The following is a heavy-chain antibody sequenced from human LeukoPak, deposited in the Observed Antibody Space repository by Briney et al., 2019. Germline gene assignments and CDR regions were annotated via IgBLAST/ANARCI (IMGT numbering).Heavy chain of an antibody. CDR1: GGSFSGYY. J-gene: IGHJ4*02. CDR2: INHSGST. Sequence: SETLSLTCAVYGGSFSGYYWSWIRDPPGKGLEWVGEINHSGSTNYNPSLKSRVTISVDTSKNQFSLKLSSVTAADTAVYYCARVKSSWYMYFDYWGQGTLVTVSS. CDR3: ARVKSSWYMYFDY. D-gene: IGHD6-13*01. V-gene: IGHV4-34*01.